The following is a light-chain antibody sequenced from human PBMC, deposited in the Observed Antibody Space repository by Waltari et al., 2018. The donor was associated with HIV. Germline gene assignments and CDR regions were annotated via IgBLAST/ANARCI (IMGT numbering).Light chain of an antibody. Sequence: EIVLTHSPATLSLSPGERATLSCGASQSISNNYLAWYQQKPGQAPRFLIYDASNRATGIADRFRGSGSGTDFTLTITRLEPEDFAVYYCQQYGSSPLTFGGGTKVEIK. CDR2: DAS. CDR1: QSISNNY. J-gene: IGKJ4*01. CDR3: QQYGSSPLT. V-gene: IGKV3D-20*01.